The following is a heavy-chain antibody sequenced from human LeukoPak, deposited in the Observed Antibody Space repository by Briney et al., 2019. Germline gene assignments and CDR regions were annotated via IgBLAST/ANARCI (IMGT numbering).Heavy chain of an antibody. CDR2: ISSRSTYI. CDR1: GFTFSSYS. J-gene: IGHJ6*03. Sequence: GGSLRLSCAASGFTFSSYSMNWVRQAPGKGLEWVSSISSRSTYIYHADSVKGRFTISRDNAKNSLFLQMNSLRAEDTAVYYCARDHWYYYYYYYMDVWGKGTTVTISS. V-gene: IGHV3-21*01. CDR3: ARDHWYYYYYYYMDV.